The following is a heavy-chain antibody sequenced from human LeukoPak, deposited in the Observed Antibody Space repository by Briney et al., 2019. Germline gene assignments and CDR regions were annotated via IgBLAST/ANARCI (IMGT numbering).Heavy chain of an antibody. D-gene: IGHD6-19*01. CDR3: AREGIAVAGTATQAFDY. CDR1: GGSISSYY. Sequence: PSETLSLTCTVSGGSISSYYWSWIRQPPGKGLEWIGYIYYSGSTNYNPSLKSRVTISVDTSKNQFSLKLSSVTAADTAVYYCAREGIAVAGTATQAFDYWGQGTLVTVSS. J-gene: IGHJ4*02. V-gene: IGHV4-59*01. CDR2: IYYSGST.